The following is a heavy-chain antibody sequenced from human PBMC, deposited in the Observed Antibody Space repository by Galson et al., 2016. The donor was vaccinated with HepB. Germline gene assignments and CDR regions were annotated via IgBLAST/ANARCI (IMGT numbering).Heavy chain of an antibody. CDR3: ARHYFGSGSYRFDP. CDR1: GASISSDY. CDR2: IHDSGST. D-gene: IGHD3-10*01. Sequence: VSGASISSDYWSWIRQSPEKGLEWIGYIHDSGSTKHNPSLRGRVTISVDTSNNQLSLKLRSVTAADTAAYYCARHYFGSGSYRFDPWGQGTVVTVSS. V-gene: IGHV4-59*08. J-gene: IGHJ5*02.